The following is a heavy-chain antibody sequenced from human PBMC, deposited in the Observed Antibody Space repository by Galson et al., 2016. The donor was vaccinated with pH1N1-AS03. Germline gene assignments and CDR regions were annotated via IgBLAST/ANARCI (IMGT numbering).Heavy chain of an antibody. V-gene: IGHV2-5*01. Sequence: ALVKPTQTLTLTCTFSGFSLSPSGVGVGWIRQAPGKALEWLAIIYWNDDIRYSPSLRNRLTITKDTSKSQVVLTMTNMDPVDTATYFCARAYYGDFADWFDPWGQGTLVTVSS. CDR2: IYWNDDI. J-gene: IGHJ5*02. D-gene: IGHD4-17*01. CDR3: ARAYYGDFADWFDP. CDR1: GFSLSPSGVG.